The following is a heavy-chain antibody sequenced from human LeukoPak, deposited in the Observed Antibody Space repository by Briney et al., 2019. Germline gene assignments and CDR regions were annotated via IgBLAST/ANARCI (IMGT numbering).Heavy chain of an antibody. V-gene: IGHV3-30*04. CDR2: ISYDGSNK. D-gene: IGHD5-24*01. Sequence: QPARSLRLSCAASGFTFSSYSMHWVRQAPGKGLEWVAVISYDGSNKYYADSVKGRFTISRDNSKNTLYLQMNSLRAEDTAVYYCARSRDGYNKGYFDYWGQGTLVTVSS. J-gene: IGHJ4*02. CDR1: GFTFSSYS. CDR3: ARSRDGYNKGYFDY.